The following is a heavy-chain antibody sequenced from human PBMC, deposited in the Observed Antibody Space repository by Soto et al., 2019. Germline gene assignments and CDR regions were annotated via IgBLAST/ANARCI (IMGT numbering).Heavy chain of an antibody. J-gene: IGHJ4*02. CDR2: ISAYNGNT. CDR3: AREGYCSGGSCRHFDY. D-gene: IGHD2-15*01. CDR1: GYTFTSYG. V-gene: IGHV1-18*01. Sequence: ASVKVSCKASGYTFTSYGISWVRQAPGQGLEWMGWISAYNGNTNYAQKLQGRVTMTTGTSTSTAYMELRSLRSDDTAVYYCAREGYCSGGSCRHFDYWGQGTLVTVSS.